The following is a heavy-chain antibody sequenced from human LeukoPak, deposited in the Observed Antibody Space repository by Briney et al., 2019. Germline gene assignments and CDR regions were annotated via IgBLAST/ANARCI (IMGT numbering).Heavy chain of an antibody. D-gene: IGHD7-27*01. CDR2: ISGNAGST. V-gene: IGHV3-23*01. CDR3: AKDDVPSNWGTLGLFDY. Sequence: GGSLRLSCAASGFTLSSYAMSWVRQAPGKGLEWVSLISGNAGSTYYADSVKGRFTISRDNSKNTLYLQMNSLRADDTAVYYCAKDDVPSNWGTLGLFDYWGQGTLVTVSS. CDR1: GFTLSSYA. J-gene: IGHJ4*02.